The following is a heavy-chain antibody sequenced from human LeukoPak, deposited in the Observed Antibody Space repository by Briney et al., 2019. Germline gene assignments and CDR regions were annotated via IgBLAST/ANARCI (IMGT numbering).Heavy chain of an antibody. D-gene: IGHD4-23*01. CDR1: GLTFTKHG. CDR3: ARDRGKDYFDS. V-gene: IGHV3-30*02. J-gene: IGHJ4*02. CDR2: VRNNGSDT. Sequence: GGSLRLSCTTRGLTFTKHGFHWVRQSVGTGREWVAFVRNNGSDTYHANSVKGRFSISRDNSKNTFYLQMNSLRGEDSAIYYCARDRGKDYFDSWGEGTRVTASS.